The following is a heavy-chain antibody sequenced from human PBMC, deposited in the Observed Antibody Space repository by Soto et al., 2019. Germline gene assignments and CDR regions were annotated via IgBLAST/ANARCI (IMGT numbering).Heavy chain of an antibody. Sequence: QVQLQESGPGLVKPSQTLSLTCTVSGGSINSGDYYWSWIRQPPGKGLEWIGYIYYSGSTYYNPSLKRRVSLSADTSKNQFSLKLSSVTAADTAVYYCARAKGLVTVTTSWFDPWGQGTLVTVSS. CDR1: GGSINSGDYY. CDR2: IYYSGST. J-gene: IGHJ5*02. D-gene: IGHD4-17*01. V-gene: IGHV4-30-4*01. CDR3: ARAKGLVTVTTSWFDP.